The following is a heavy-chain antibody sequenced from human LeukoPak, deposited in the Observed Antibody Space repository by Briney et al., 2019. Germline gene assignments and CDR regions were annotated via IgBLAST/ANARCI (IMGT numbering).Heavy chain of an antibody. CDR1: GFTFSDYG. Sequence: PGRSLRLSCAVSGFTFSDYGMHWVRQAPGKGLEWVAFIRFDGSNKYYPDSVKGRFTISRDNSKNTLYLQMNSLRDEDTAVYYCAKDLSLGVLISSAFDIWGQGTMVTVSS. CDR2: IRFDGSNK. CDR3: AKDLSLGVLISSAFDI. V-gene: IGHV3-30*02. D-gene: IGHD3-3*01. J-gene: IGHJ3*02.